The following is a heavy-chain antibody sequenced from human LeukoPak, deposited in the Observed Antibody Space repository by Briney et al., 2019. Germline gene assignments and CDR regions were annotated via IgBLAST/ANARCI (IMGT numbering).Heavy chain of an antibody. D-gene: IGHD5-12*01. V-gene: IGHV3-23*01. CDR1: GFTFSASG. CDR2: VTPSGDPT. Sequence: GGSLRLSCAGSGFTFSASGMNWVRQAPGKGLEWVSGVTPSGDPTYYADSVKGRFIISRDNSKTTMYLQMNSLRTEDTAVYYCARGSRAIVATKFARGRYMDVWGKGTTVTVSS. J-gene: IGHJ6*03. CDR3: ARGSRAIVATKFARGRYMDV.